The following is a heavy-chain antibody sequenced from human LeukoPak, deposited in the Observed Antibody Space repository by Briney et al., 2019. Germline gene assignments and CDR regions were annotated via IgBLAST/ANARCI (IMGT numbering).Heavy chain of an antibody. CDR1: GFTVSSNY. J-gene: IGHJ4*02. D-gene: IGHD2-2*01. V-gene: IGHV3-53*01. CDR3: GKDLLVVPAAMEVYMVRLDY. CDR2: IYSGGST. Sequence: QPGGSLRLSCAASGFTVSSNYMSWVRQAPGKGLEWVSVIYSGGSTYYADSVKGRFTISRDNSKNTLYLQMNSLRAESTAVYYWGKDLLVVPAAMEVYMVRLDYWRQGTHVSVCS.